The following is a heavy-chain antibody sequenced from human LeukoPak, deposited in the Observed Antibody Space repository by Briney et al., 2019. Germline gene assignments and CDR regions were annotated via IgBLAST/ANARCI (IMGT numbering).Heavy chain of an antibody. CDR2: INHSGST. D-gene: IGHD6-6*01. J-gene: IGHJ5*02. CDR3: ARGKHSSSFGWFDP. CDR1: GGSFSGYY. V-gene: IGHV4-34*01. Sequence: SEALSLTCAVYGGSFSGYYWSWIRQPPGKGLEWIGEINHSGSTNYNPSLKSRVTVSVDTSKNQFSLKLSSVTAADTAVYYCARGKHSSSFGWFDPWGQGTLVTVSS.